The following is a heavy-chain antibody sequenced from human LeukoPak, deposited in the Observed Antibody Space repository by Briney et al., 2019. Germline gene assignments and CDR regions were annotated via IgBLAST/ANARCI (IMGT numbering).Heavy chain of an antibody. J-gene: IGHJ3*02. CDR1: GFTFDDYG. D-gene: IGHD1-26*01. CDR3: ARGQWELLSAFDI. Sequence: GGSLRLSCAASGFTFDDYGMSWVRQAPGKGLEWVSGINWNGGSTGYVDSVKGLFTISRDNAKNSLYLQMNSLRAEDTALYYCARGQWELLSAFDIWGQGTMVTVSS. CDR2: INWNGGST. V-gene: IGHV3-20*04.